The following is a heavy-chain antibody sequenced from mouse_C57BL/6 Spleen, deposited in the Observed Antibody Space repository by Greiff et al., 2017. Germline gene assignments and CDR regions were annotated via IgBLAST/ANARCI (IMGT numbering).Heavy chain of an antibody. CDR2: IDPNSGGT. CDR3: ARRNDARGDAMDY. Sequence: QVQLQQPGAELVKPGASVKLSCKASGYTFTSYWMHWVKQRPGQGLEWIGRIDPNSGGTKYNEKFKSKATLTVDKSSSTAYLQLSSLTSEDSAAEYCARRNDARGDAMDYWGQGTTVTVSS. CDR1: GYTFTSYW. J-gene: IGHJ4*01. D-gene: IGHD3-3*01. V-gene: IGHV1-72*01.